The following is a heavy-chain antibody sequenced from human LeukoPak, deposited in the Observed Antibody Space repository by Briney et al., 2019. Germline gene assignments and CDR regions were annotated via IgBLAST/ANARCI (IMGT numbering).Heavy chain of an antibody. CDR2: IYYSGST. Sequence: SETLSLTCTVSGGSISSGGYYWSWIRQHPGKGLEWIGDIYYSGSTYYNPSLKSRVTISVDTSKNQFSLKLSSVTAADTAVYYCARDAYYYDSSGYYYVDYWGQGTLVTVSS. D-gene: IGHD3-22*01. CDR1: GGSISSGGYY. CDR3: ARDAYYYDSSGYYYVDY. V-gene: IGHV4-31*03. J-gene: IGHJ4*02.